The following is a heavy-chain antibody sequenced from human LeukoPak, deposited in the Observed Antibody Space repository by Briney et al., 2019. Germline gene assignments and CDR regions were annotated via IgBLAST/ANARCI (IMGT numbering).Heavy chain of an antibody. Sequence: PGGSLRLSCTASKSTFSNYAMSWVRQASGKGLEWVSAISGSGDSTYYADSVKGRFTISRDTSNNTLYLQMKSLRAEDTAVYYCAKDIYTIDAFDIWGQGTMVTVSS. CDR2: ISGSGDST. J-gene: IGHJ3*02. V-gene: IGHV3-23*01. CDR3: AKDIYTIDAFDI. D-gene: IGHD3-16*01. CDR1: KSTFSNYA.